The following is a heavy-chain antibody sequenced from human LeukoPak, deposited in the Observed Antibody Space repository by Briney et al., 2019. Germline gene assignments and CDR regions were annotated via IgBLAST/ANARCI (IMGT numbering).Heavy chain of an antibody. V-gene: IGHV4-59*12. CDR3: ARASLGYCTNGVCPTRVDP. CDR2: IYYSGST. D-gene: IGHD2-8*01. J-gene: IGHJ5*02. Sequence: SETLSLTCTVSGGSISSYYWSWIRQPPGKGLEWIGYIYYSGSTNYNPSLKSRVTISVDRSKNQFSLKLSSVTAADTAVYYCARASLGYCTNGVCPTRVDPWGQGTLVTVSS. CDR1: GGSISSYY.